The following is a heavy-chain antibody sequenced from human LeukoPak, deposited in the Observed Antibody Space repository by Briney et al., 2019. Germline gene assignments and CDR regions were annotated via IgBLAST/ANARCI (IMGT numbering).Heavy chain of an antibody. J-gene: IGHJ4*02. CDR1: GLAFSAYK. CDR2: ISTDGYTT. V-gene: IGHV3-74*01. Sequence: GGSLRLSCAASGLAFSAYKMHWVRQAPRKRLVWVSRISTDGYTTDYADFVQGRFTASRDNTKNTWSLEMNSLRAEDTAVYYCVVGGSPGYWGQGTLVTVSS. CDR3: VVGGSPGY. D-gene: IGHD2-15*01.